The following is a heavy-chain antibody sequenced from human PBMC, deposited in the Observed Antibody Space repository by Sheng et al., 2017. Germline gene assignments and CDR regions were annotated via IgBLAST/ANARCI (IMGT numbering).Heavy chain of an antibody. CDR1: GFTFDDYA. Sequence: EVQLVESGGGLVQPGRSLRLSCAASGFTFDDYAIHWVRQAPGKGLEWVSGISWNSGSKGYADSVKGRFTISRDNAKNSLYLQMNSLRAEDMALYYCAKDNTSTIGWYFDLWGRGTLVTVSS. V-gene: IGHV3-9*03. CDR3: AKDNTSTIGWYFDL. J-gene: IGHJ2*01. D-gene: IGHD1-26*01. CDR2: ISWNSGSK.